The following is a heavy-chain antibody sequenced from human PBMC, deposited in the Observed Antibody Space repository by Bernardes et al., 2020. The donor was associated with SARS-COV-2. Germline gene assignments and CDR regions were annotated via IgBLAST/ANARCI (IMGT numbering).Heavy chain of an antibody. J-gene: IGHJ3*01. Sequence: GGSLRLSCAASGFTFRNYGMHWVRQAPGKGLEWLAVIWYDGSSQLYADSVKGRFTISRDNSKNTLYLQMNSLRAEDTAVYYCARDVGGTDWRFGCDVWGPGTMVHVSS. CDR2: IWYDGSSQ. D-gene: IGHD3-9*01. V-gene: IGHV3-33*08. CDR3: ARDVGGTDWRFGCDV. CDR1: GFTFRNYG.